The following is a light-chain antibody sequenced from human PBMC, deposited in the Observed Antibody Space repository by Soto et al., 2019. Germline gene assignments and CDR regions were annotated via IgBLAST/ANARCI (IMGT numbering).Light chain of an antibody. J-gene: IGLJ1*01. CDR3: QSYDSSLREV. CDR1: SSDVGGYKF. CDR2: GNS. Sequence: QSALTQPASVSGSPGQSITISCTGTSSDVGGYKFVSWYQQHPGKAPKLLIYGNSNRPSGVPDRFSGSKSGTSASLAITGLQAEDEADYYCQSYDSSLREVFGTGTKVTVL. V-gene: IGLV2-14*01.